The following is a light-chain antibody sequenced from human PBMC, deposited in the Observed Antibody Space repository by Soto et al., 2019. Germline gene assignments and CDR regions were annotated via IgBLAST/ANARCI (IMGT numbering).Light chain of an antibody. V-gene: IGKV3-15*01. CDR2: GAS. CDR3: QQYNNWPSWT. CDR1: QSVSSN. J-gene: IGKJ1*01. Sequence: EIVMTQSPATLSVSPGERATLSCRASQSVSSNLVWYQQKPGQAPRLLIYGASTRATGIPARFSGSGSGTEFTLTISSLQSEDFAVYYCQQYNNWPSWTVGQGTKVDIK.